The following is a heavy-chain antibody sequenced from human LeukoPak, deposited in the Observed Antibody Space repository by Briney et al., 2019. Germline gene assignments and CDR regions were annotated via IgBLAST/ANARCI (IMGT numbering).Heavy chain of an antibody. J-gene: IGHJ6*03. D-gene: IGHD3-22*01. Sequence: ASVKVSCKASGGTFSSYAISWVRQAPGQGLEWMGGIIPIFGTANYAQKFQGRVTITADESTSTAYMELSSLGSEDTVVHYCARESYDSSGFYYYMDVWGKGTTVTVSS. CDR2: IIPIFGTA. CDR3: ARESYDSSGFYYYMDV. V-gene: IGHV1-69*13. CDR1: GGTFSSYA.